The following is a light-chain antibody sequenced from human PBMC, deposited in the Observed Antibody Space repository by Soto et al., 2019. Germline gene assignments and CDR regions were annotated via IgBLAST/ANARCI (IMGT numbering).Light chain of an antibody. Sequence: DIQLTQSPSFLSSSVGDRVTITCRASQGISSCLAWYQQKPGKAPKLLIYDASTLQSGVPSRFSGSGSGTAFSPPINSLQPQDYLTYYCQQLYSYSLTFGRGTKVEIK. CDR3: QQLYSYSLT. V-gene: IGKV1-9*01. J-gene: IGKJ4*01. CDR2: DAS. CDR1: QGISSC.